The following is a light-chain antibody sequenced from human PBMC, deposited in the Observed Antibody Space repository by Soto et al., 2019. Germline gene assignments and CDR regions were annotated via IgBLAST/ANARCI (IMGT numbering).Light chain of an antibody. CDR2: DAS. V-gene: IGKV3-11*01. CDR1: QSVSSY. Sequence: EIVLTQSPATLSLSPGERATLSRRASQSVSSYLAWYQQKPGQAPRLLIYDASNRATGIPARFSGSGSGTDFTLTISSLEPEDFAVYYCQQRSNWPRTFGQGTK. CDR3: QQRSNWPRT. J-gene: IGKJ1*01.